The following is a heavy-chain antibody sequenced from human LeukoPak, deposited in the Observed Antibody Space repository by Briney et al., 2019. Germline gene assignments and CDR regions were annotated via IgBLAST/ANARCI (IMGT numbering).Heavy chain of an antibody. J-gene: IGHJ4*02. V-gene: IGHV4-34*01. CDR1: GGSISSYF. Sequence: AETLSLTCSVSGGSISSYFWSWIRQPPGKGLEWIGEINHSGSTNYNPSLKSRVTISVDTSKNQFSLKLSSVTAADTAVYYCARAPFDYWGQGTLVTVSS. CDR2: INHSGST. CDR3: ARAPFDY.